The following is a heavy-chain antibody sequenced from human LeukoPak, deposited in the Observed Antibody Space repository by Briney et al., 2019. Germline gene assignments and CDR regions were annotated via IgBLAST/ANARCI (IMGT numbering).Heavy chain of an antibody. J-gene: IGHJ4*02. CDR3: AKRNYYDSRGYLYDS. V-gene: IGHV3-23*01. Sequence: GGSLRLSCVASGFTFSSYSMSWVRQAPGKGLEWVSAISGSNGNTFYADSVKGRFTISRDNSKNTLYLQMSSLRAEDTAVYYCAKRNYYDSRGYLYDSWGQGTLVTVSS. CDR2: ISGSNGNT. CDR1: GFTFSSYS. D-gene: IGHD3-22*01.